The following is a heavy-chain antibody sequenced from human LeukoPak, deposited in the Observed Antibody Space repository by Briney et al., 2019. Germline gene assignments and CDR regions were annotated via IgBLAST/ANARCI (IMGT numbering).Heavy chain of an antibody. CDR3: AKEGLYDYSNYYFDY. V-gene: IGHV3-23*01. J-gene: IGHJ4*02. CDR2: ISGSGGST. Sequence: PGGSLRLSCAASGFTFSSYAMSWVRQAPGKGLEWVSDISGSGGSTYYADSVKGRFTISRDNSKNTLYLQMNSLRAEDTAVYYCAKEGLYDYSNYYFDYWGQGTLVTVSS. CDR1: GFTFSSYA. D-gene: IGHD4-11*01.